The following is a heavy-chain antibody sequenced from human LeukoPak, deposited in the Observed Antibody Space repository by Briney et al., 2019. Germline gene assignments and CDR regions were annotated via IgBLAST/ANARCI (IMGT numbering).Heavy chain of an antibody. Sequence: GGSLRLSCAASGFTSSSYAMHWVRQAPGKGLEWVAVISYDGSNKYYADSVKGRFTISRDNSKNTLYLQMNSLRAEDTAVYYCARDQFTMIVVATSTFDYWGQGTLVTVSS. D-gene: IGHD3-22*01. CDR1: GFTSSSYA. CDR2: ISYDGSNK. V-gene: IGHV3-30*04. J-gene: IGHJ4*02. CDR3: ARDQFTMIVVATSTFDY.